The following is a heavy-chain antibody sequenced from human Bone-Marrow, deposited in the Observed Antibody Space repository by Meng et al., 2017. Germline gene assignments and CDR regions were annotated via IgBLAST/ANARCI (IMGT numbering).Heavy chain of an antibody. V-gene: IGHV1-69*05. CDR2: IIPIFGTA. Sequence: SVKVSCKASGGTFSSYAISWVRQAPGQGLEWRGGIIPIFGTANYAQKFQGRVTITTDESTSTAYMELSSLRSEDTAVYYCARGGIAAATDAFDIWGQGTMVTVSS. CDR1: GGTFSSYA. CDR3: ARGGIAAATDAFDI. J-gene: IGHJ3*02. D-gene: IGHD6-13*01.